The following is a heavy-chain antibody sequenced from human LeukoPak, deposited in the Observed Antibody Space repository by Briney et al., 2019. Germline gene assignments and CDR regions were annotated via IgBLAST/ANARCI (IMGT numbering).Heavy chain of an antibody. J-gene: IGHJ5*02. D-gene: IGHD6-19*01. CDR1: VYTFTIYY. CDR2: INPSGGST. CDR3: ACGPFAHSSGRYGDWFDP. Sequence: ASVNVSCKLSVYTFTIYYMHWVRQAPAQGLEWVGIINPSGGSTSYAQTFEGRVTMTRDTSTSTVYMELSSLSSEDTAVYYCACGPFAHSSGRYGDWFDPWGQGTLVTVSS. V-gene: IGHV1-46*01.